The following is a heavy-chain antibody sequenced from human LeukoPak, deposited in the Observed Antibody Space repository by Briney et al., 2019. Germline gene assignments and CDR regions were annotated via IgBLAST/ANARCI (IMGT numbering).Heavy chain of an antibody. D-gene: IGHD4-11*01. CDR1: GFIVASYY. J-gene: IGHJ6*02. V-gene: IGHV3-66*01. Sequence: GGSLRLSCEASGFIVASYYMTWVRQAPGKGLEWVSVIYSGGTTYYADSVKGRVAISRDNSKNTVFLQMNSVRAEDTAVYYCARSYSNHLFGMDVWGQGTTVTVSS. CDR3: ARSYSNHLFGMDV. CDR2: IYSGGTT.